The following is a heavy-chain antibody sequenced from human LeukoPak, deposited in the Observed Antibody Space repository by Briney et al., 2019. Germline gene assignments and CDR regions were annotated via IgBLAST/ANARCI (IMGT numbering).Heavy chain of an antibody. J-gene: IGHJ5*02. V-gene: IGHV1-18*01. Sequence: ASVKVSCKASGYTFTSYGIGWVRQAPGQGLEWMGWISAYNGSTNYAQKLQGRVTMTTDTSTSTAYMELRSLRSDDTAVYYCARDFGTTIFGVNWFDPWGQGTLVTVSS. CDR3: ARDFGTTIFGVNWFDP. CDR2: ISAYNGST. D-gene: IGHD3-3*01. CDR1: GYTFTSYG.